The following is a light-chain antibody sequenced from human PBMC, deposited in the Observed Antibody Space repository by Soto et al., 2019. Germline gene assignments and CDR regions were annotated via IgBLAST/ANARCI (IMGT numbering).Light chain of an antibody. V-gene: IGKV1-5*03. CDR2: KAS. J-gene: IGKJ1*01. Sequence: DIQMTQSPSTLSASVGDRVTITCRASQSISSWLAWYQQKPGKAPKLLIYKASSLESGVPSRVSGSGSGTEFTLTISSLQPVDFATYYCQQYNSYWTFGQGTKVEIK. CDR1: QSISSW. CDR3: QQYNSYWT.